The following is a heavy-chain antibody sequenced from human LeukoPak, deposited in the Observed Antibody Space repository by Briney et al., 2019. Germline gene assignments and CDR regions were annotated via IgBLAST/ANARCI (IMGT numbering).Heavy chain of an antibody. CDR2: SVPIFGTA. J-gene: IGHJ4*01. CDR3: ARSPSKYATILYYFDY. D-gene: IGHD2-2*01. CDR1: GGTGSSYA. Sequence: SVKVSCTASGGTGSSYAISWVRQAPGQGLEWMGGSVPIFGTANYAQKFQGRVTITTDESTSKAYMELSSLGSEEKALYYCARSPSKYATILYYFDYWGQGTLGNGSS. V-gene: IGHV1-69*05.